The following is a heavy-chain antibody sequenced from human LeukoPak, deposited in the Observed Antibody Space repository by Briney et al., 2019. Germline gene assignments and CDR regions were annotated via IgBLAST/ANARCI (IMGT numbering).Heavy chain of an antibody. CDR1: GGSITTRNW. Sequence: PSETLSLTCAVSGGSITTRNWWSWVRQAPGKGVEWIGEIEHTGSTNYNPSLKSRVTILVDKSKNQFSLKLNSVTAADTAVYYCARVGAWDSSGYYHGDYAMDVWGQGTTVTASS. CDR3: ARVGAWDSSGYYHGDYAMDV. V-gene: IGHV4-4*02. J-gene: IGHJ6*02. D-gene: IGHD3-22*01. CDR2: IEHTGST.